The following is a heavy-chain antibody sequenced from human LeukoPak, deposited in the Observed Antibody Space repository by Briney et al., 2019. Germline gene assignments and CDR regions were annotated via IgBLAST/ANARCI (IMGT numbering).Heavy chain of an antibody. D-gene: IGHD3-10*01. J-gene: IGHJ4*02. Sequence: SETLSLTCTVSGGSISYYYWSWIRQPPGKGLEWIGYIYHTGSTNYNPSLKSRVTISVDTSKNQFSLKLSSVTAADTAVYYCARVSGGSGYWGQGTLVTVSS. CDR1: GGSISYYY. CDR3: ARVSGGSGY. CDR2: IYHTGST. V-gene: IGHV4-59*01.